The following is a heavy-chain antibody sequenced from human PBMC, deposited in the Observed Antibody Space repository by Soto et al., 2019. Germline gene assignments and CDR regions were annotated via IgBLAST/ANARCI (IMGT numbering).Heavy chain of an antibody. CDR3: AKEYGYSSGWERIDY. D-gene: IGHD6-19*01. CDR2: ISGSGVST. CDR1: GFTFSSYA. Sequence: EVQVLESGGGLVQPGGSLRLSCAASGFTFSSYAMSWVRQAPGKGLEWVSAISGSGVSTYYADSVKGRFTISRDNSKNTRYLQMSSRGAEDTGVYYCAKEYGYSSGWERIDYWGQGTLVTVSS. V-gene: IGHV3-23*01. J-gene: IGHJ4*02.